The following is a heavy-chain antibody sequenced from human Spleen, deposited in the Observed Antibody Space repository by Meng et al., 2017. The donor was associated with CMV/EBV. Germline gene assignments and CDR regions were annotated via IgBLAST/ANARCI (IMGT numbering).Heavy chain of an antibody. CDR3: ARCGAVVPAARCHYGMDV. CDR1: GYTFTGYY. V-gene: IGHV1-2*02. D-gene: IGHD2-2*01. CDR2: INPNSGGT. J-gene: IGHJ6*02. Sequence: ASVKVSCKASGYTFTGYYMHWVRQAPGQGLEWMGWINPNSGGTNYAQKFQGRVTMTRDTSISTAYMELSRLRSDDTAVYYCARCGAVVPAARCHYGMDVWGQGTTVTVSS.